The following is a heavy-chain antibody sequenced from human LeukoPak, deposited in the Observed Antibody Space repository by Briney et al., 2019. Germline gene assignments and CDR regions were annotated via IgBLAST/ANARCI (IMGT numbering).Heavy chain of an antibody. CDR3: ARELTNWFDP. V-gene: IGHV4-59*02. CDR2: IYYTGST. CDR1: GGSVSDYY. J-gene: IGHJ5*02. Sequence: SETLSLTCTISGGSVSDYYWSWIRQSPGKGLEWIGYIYYTGSTNYNPSLKSRVTISVDTSKNQFSLKLSSVTAADTAVYYCARELTNWFDPWGQGTLVTVSS.